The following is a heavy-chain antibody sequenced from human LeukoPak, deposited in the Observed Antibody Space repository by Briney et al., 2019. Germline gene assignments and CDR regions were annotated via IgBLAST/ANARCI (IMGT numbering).Heavy chain of an antibody. Sequence: SETLSLTCTVSGGSFSSGDYYWSWIRQPPGKGLEWIVCIYCSGSTYYNLSLKGRVTISVDTTENQFSLRLSSVTAADTAVYYCARTSRTGEPEYFQHWGQGTLVTVSS. CDR2: IYCSGST. J-gene: IGHJ1*01. D-gene: IGHD2-8*02. CDR3: ARTSRTGEPEYFQH. V-gene: IGHV4-30-4*01. CDR1: GGSFSSGDYY.